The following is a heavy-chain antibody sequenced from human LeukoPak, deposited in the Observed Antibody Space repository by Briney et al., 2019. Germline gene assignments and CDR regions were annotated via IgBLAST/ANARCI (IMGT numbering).Heavy chain of an antibody. CDR3: ASLGQYYESNGYYTY. CDR1: TLTISDYW. Sequence: GGSLKLSCAASTLTISDYWMSWVRQAPGKGLEWVANIKQGRSERYYADSVKGRFTISRDNVQNSLYLQMNSLRADDTAVYYCASLGQYYESNGYYTYWGQGTLVTVSS. V-gene: IGHV3-7*05. D-gene: IGHD3-22*01. CDR2: IKQGRSER. J-gene: IGHJ4*02.